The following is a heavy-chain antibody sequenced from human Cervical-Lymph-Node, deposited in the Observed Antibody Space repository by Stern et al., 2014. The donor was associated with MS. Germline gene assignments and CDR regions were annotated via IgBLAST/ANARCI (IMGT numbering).Heavy chain of an antibody. Sequence: QVQLQQWGAGLLKPSETLSLTCAVYGGSFSGDYWSWIRQPPGTGLEWIGEINHIGRTNYNPALKSQSNITIDTSKNQFSPKHSTVTAADTAVYYCARAAAAGTRWFDPWGQGTLVTVSS. J-gene: IGHJ5*02. D-gene: IGHD6-13*01. V-gene: IGHV4-34*01. CDR2: INHIGRT. CDR1: GGSFSGDY. CDR3: ARAAAAGTRWFDP.